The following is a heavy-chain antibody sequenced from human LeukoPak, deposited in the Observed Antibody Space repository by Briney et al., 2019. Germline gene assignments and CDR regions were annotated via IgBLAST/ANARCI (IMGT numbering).Heavy chain of an antibody. CDR1: GFTFSGYW. CDR2: IDNDGSST. V-gene: IGHV3-74*01. Sequence: PGGSLRLSCAASGFTFSGYWVLWVRQAPGKGPVWVSRIDNDGSSTTYADSVKGRFTISRDNAKNTLYLQMSSLRGEDTAVYYCARAAYMSSPDYWSQGTLVTVSS. J-gene: IGHJ4*02. D-gene: IGHD6-6*01. CDR3: ARAAYMSSPDY.